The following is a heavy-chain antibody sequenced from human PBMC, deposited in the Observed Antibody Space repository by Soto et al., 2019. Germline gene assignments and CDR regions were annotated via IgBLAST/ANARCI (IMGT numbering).Heavy chain of an antibody. CDR2: IFPGDSDT. Sequence: GKALKISCKGSGYRFTNYWIGWVSQKPGKGLEWMGTIFPGDSDTRYSPSFQGQVTISADRSTSTAYLQWSSLKASDTAMYYCTRPKLPYFGCASYYVLGYWYFGLWGCGTPV. J-gene: IGHJ2*01. V-gene: IGHV5-51*01. D-gene: IGHD2-21*02. CDR1: GYRFTNYW. CDR3: TRPKLPYFGCASYYVLGYWYFGL.